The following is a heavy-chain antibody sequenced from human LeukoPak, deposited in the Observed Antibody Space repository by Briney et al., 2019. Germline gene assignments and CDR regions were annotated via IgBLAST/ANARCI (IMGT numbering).Heavy chain of an antibody. CDR3: AKAYCGGHCYSGLDFFDY. CDR2: ISRSGGGT. D-gene: IGHD2-21*02. V-gene: IGHV3-23*01. CDR1: AFTFSRYA. Sequence: PGGSLRLSCAASAFTFSRYALSWVRQAPGKGLEWVSAISRSGGGTYYADSVKGRFTISRDNSKNTLYLQMDSLRAEDTAVYYCAKAYCGGHCYSGLDFFDYWGQGTLVTVSS. J-gene: IGHJ4*02.